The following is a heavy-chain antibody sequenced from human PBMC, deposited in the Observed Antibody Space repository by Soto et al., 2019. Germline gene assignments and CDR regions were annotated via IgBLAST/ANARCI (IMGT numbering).Heavy chain of an antibody. CDR2: INPYNGHT. CDR1: GYTFSSYG. CDR3: ARARRWVLTGYWEFDY. D-gene: IGHD3-9*01. V-gene: IGHV1-18*04. Sequence: QVQLVQSGAEVKKPGASVEVSCKASGYTFSSYGINWVRQAPGQGLEWMGWINPYNGHTNHALEFQDRVTMTTDTSTTTAYMELRGLRSDDTAVYYCARARRWVLTGYWEFDYWGQGTLVTVSS. J-gene: IGHJ4*02.